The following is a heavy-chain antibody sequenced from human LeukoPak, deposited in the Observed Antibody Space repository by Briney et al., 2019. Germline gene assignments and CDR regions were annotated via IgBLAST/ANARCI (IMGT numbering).Heavy chain of an antibody. CDR2: INHSGST. Sequence: SETLSLTCAVYGGSFSGYYWSWIRQPPGKGLEWIGEINHSGSTNHNPSLKSRVTISVDTSKNQFSLKLNSVTAADTAVYYCATLTYGGNSADYWGQGTLVTVSS. D-gene: IGHD4-23*01. V-gene: IGHV4-34*01. J-gene: IGHJ4*02. CDR1: GGSFSGYY. CDR3: ATLTYGGNSADY.